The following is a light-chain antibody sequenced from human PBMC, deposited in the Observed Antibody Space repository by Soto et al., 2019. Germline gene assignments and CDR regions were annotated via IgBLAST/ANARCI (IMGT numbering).Light chain of an antibody. CDR1: RSDVGGYNS. Sequence: QSVLTQPASVSGSPGQSITISCTGSRSDVGGYNSVSWFQEHPGKAPKLLIYDVSYRPSGVSNRFSGSKSASTASLTISGLQAEDEAIYYCSSYSGSSTLIFGGGTKL. V-gene: IGLV2-14*01. CDR3: SSYSGSSTLI. J-gene: IGLJ2*01. CDR2: DVS.